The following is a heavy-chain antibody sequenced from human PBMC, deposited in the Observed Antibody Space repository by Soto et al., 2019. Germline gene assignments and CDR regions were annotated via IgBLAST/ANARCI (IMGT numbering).Heavy chain of an antibody. J-gene: IGHJ3*02. Sequence: SVKVSCKASGGTFSTYSITWLRQAPGQGPEWMGRIIPVLGLANYAQKFHGRVTITADKSTSTAYMELSSLRSEDTAVYYCAKEAYCSAGSCLDDAFDIWGQGTMVTVSS. V-gene: IGHV1-69*02. CDR1: GGTFSTYS. D-gene: IGHD2-15*01. CDR2: IIPVLGLA. CDR3: AKEAYCSAGSCLDDAFDI.